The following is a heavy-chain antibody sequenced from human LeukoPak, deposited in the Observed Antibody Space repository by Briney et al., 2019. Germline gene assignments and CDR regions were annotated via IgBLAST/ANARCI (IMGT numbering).Heavy chain of an antibody. V-gene: IGHV4-4*07. J-gene: IGHJ5*02. CDR2: IYASGST. Sequence: SETLSLTCTVSGGSISSYYWSWIRQPAGKGLEWIGRIYASGSTNYNPSLKSRVTMSVDTSKNQFSLKLSSVTAADTAVYYCARDRYYYESSGYRFDPWGQGTLVTVSS. CDR3: ARDRYYYESSGYRFDP. CDR1: GGSISSYY. D-gene: IGHD3-22*01.